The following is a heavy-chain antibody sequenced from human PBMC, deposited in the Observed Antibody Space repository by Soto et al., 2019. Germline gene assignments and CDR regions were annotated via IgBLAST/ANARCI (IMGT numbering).Heavy chain of an antibody. CDR1: GFTFSSYA. Sequence: VGSLRLSCAASGFTFSSYAMHWVRQAPGKGLEWVAAISYDGTYRPYADFARGRFTISRDNSQKTLYLQMNSLRPEDTALYYCATDRALGAALGAIDFWGQGTLVTVSS. J-gene: IGHJ4*02. CDR2: ISYDGTYR. CDR3: ATDRALGAALGAIDF. D-gene: IGHD3-16*01. V-gene: IGHV3-30-3*01.